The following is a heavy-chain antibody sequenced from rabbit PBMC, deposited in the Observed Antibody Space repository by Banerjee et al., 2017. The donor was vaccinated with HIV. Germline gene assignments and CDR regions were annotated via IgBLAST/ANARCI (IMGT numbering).Heavy chain of an antibody. J-gene: IGHJ4*01. CDR1: GFSFSSVYD. CDR2: INTPAGTT. D-gene: IGHD7-1*01. V-gene: IGHV1S40*01. CDR3: TRNIYNTGGNGNL. Sequence: QSLEESGGDLVQPEGSLTLTCKASGFSFSSVYDMSWVRQAPGKGLEWIGCINTPAGTTWYASWAKGRFTISKTSSTTVTLQMTSLTAADTATYFCTRNIYNTGGNGNLWGQGTLVTVS.